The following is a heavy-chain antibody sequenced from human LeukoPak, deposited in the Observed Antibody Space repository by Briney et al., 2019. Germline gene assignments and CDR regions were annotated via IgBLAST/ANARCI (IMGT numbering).Heavy chain of an antibody. Sequence: SVKVSCKASGGTFSSYAISWVRQAPGQGLEWMGGLIPIFGTANYAQKFQGRVTITADESTSTAYMELSSLRSEDTAVYYCASSYSGSSRGYYYGMDVWGQGTTVTVSS. CDR1: GGTFSSYA. J-gene: IGHJ6*02. V-gene: IGHV1-69*13. D-gene: IGHD1-26*01. CDR3: ASSYSGSSRGYYYGMDV. CDR2: LIPIFGTA.